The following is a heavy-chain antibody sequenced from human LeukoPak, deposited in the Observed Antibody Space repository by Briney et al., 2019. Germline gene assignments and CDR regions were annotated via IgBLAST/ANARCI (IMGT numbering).Heavy chain of an antibody. D-gene: IGHD3-22*01. Sequence: SSETLSLTCTVSGGSISSSSYYWGWIRQPPGKGLEWIGSIYYSGSTSYNPSLKSRVTISVDTSKNQFSLKLSSVTAADTAVHYCARGVTLIVVVIHDWYFDLWGRGTVFTVSS. CDR1: GGSISSSSYY. V-gene: IGHV4-39*01. J-gene: IGHJ2*01. CDR3: ARGVTLIVVVIHDWYFDL. CDR2: IYYSGST.